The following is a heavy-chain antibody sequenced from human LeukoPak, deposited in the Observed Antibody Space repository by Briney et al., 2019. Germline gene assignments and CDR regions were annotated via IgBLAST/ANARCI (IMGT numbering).Heavy chain of an antibody. CDR2: IYYSGST. V-gene: IGHV4-59*01. Sequence: NPSETLSLTCTVSGGSISRYYWSWIRQPPGKGLEWIGYIYYSGSTNYNPSLKSRVTISVDTSKNQFSLKLSSVTAADTAVYYCARYYYDSSGYYFDYWGQGTLVTVSS. CDR1: GGSISRYY. CDR3: ARYYYDSSGYYFDY. D-gene: IGHD3-22*01. J-gene: IGHJ4*02.